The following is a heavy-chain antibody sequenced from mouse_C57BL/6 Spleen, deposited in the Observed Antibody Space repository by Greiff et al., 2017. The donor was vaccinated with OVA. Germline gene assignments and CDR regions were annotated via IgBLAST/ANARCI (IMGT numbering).Heavy chain of an antibody. D-gene: IGHD2-3*01. V-gene: IGHV1-76*01. J-gene: IGHJ1*03. CDR3: ARGGLLPPHWYFDV. Sequence: QVQLQQSGAELVRPGASVKLSCKASGYTFTDYYINWVKQRPGQGLEWIARIYPGSGNTYYNEKFKGKATLTAEKSSSTAYMQLSSLTSEDSAVYFCARGGLLPPHWYFDVWGTGTTVTVSS. CDR2: IYPGSGNT. CDR1: GYTFTDYY.